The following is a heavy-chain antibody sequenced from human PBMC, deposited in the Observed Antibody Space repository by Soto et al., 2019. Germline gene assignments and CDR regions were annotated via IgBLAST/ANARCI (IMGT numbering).Heavy chain of an antibody. CDR3: ARDESPRNDYGGNWGAAFDI. Sequence: HGESLKISCKGYGYSFTCYWIGWVRQMPGKGLEWMGIIYPGDSDTRYSPSFQGQVTISRDNSKNTLYLQMNSLRAEDTAVYYCARDESPRNDYGGNWGAAFDIWGQGTMVTVSS. CDR2: IYPGDSDT. V-gene: IGHV5-51*01. CDR1: GYSFTCYW. J-gene: IGHJ3*02. D-gene: IGHD4-17*01.